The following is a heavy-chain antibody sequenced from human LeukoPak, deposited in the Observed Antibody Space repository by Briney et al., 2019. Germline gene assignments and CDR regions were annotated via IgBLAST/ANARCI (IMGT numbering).Heavy chain of an antibody. CDR3: AREGHDYYDSSGYYGRNWFDP. CDR1: GGSISSSSYY. CDR2: IYYSGST. V-gene: IGHV4-39*02. J-gene: IGHJ5*02. Sequence: SETLSLTCTVSGGSISSSSYYWGWIRQPPGKGLEWIGSIYYSGSTYYNPSLKSRVTISVDTSKNQFSLKLSSVTAADTAVYYCAREGHDYYDSSGYYGRNWFDPWGQGTLVTVSS. D-gene: IGHD3-22*01.